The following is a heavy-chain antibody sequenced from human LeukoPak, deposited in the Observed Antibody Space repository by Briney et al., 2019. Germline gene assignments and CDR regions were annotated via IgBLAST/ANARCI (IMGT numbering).Heavy chain of an antibody. J-gene: IGHJ4*02. CDR2: IYHSGST. CDR3: ARYGLVLVAFDY. V-gene: IGHV4-30-2*01. CDR1: GGSISSGGYS. Sequence: PSETLSLTCAVSGGSISSGGYSWSWIRQPPGKGLEWIGYIYHSGSTYYNPSLKSRVTISVDRSKNQFSLKLSSVTAADTAVYYCARYGLVLVAFDYWGQGTLVTVSS. D-gene: IGHD3/OR15-3a*01.